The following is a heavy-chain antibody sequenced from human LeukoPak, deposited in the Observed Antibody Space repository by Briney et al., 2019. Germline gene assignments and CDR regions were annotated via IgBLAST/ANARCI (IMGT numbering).Heavy chain of an antibody. CDR3: AASGATGPDY. J-gene: IGHJ4*02. CDR2: IKSDGSST. CDR1: GFTFNTYW. V-gene: IGHV3-74*01. D-gene: IGHD1-1*01. Sequence: GGSLRLSCAASGFTFNTYWMYWVRQAPGKGLVWVSRIKSDGSSTTYADSVKGRFTISRDNAKNTLSLQMSSLRVEDTAVYYCAASGATGPDYWGQGTLVTVSS.